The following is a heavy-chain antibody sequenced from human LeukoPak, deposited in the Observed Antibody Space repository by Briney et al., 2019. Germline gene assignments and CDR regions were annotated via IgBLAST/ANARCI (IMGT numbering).Heavy chain of an antibody. CDR2: ISAYNGNT. CDR1: GYTFTSYC. CDR3: ARDTPHVVVVPAATASSSYGMDV. J-gene: IGHJ6*04. Sequence: ASVKVSCEASGYTFTSYCISWVRQAPGQGLEWMVWISAYNGNTNYAQKLQGRVTMTTDTSTSTASMELRSLRSDDTAVYYCARDTPHVVVVPAATASSSYGMDVWGKGTTVTASS. D-gene: IGHD2-2*01. V-gene: IGHV1-18*01.